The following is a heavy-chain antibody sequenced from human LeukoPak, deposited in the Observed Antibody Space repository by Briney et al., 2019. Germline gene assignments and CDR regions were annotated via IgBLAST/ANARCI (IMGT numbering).Heavy chain of an antibody. CDR3: ARTYGSGSYDLQPAEYFQH. CDR2: IYYSGST. V-gene: IGHV4-39*01. D-gene: IGHD3-10*01. CDR1: GGSISSSSYY. J-gene: IGHJ1*01. Sequence: SETLSLTCTVSGGSISSSSYYWGWTRQPPGKGLEWIGSIYYSGSTYYNPSLKSRVTISVDTSKNQFSLKLSSVTAADTAVYYCARTYGSGSYDLQPAEYFQHWGQGTLVTVSS.